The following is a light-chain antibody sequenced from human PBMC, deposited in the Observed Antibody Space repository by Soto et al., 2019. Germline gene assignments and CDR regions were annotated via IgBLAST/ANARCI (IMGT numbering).Light chain of an antibody. CDR2: WAS. CDR3: QQYYSTPPT. V-gene: IGKV4-1*01. CDR1: QTVLYSSNTKNY. Sequence: DIVMTQSPDSLAVSLGERATINCKYSQTVLYSSNTKNYLAWYQQKPGQPPKLLIYWASTRESGVPDRFSGSGSGTDFTLTISSLQAEDVAVYYCQQYYSTPPTFGGGTKVEIK. J-gene: IGKJ4*01.